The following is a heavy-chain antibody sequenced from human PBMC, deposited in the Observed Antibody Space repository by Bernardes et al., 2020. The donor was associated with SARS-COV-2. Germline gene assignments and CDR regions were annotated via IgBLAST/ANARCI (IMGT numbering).Heavy chain of an antibody. V-gene: IGHV4-59*01. D-gene: IGHD6-13*01. CDR1: GGSISNYY. CDR2: IHYSGST. Sequence: SETLSLTCTVSGGSISNYYLSWIRQPPGKGLEWIAYIHYSGSTSYSPSLKSRVTISVDTSKNQFSLKLSSVTAADTAVYYCARELSSFDYWGQGALVTVSS. CDR3: ARELSSFDY. J-gene: IGHJ4*02.